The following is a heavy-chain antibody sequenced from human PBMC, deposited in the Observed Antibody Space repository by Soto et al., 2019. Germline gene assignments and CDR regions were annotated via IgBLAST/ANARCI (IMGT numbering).Heavy chain of an antibody. CDR3: ARVAGAAVFYYYYGMDV. CDR1: GGSISSHY. J-gene: IGHJ6*02. V-gene: IGHV4-59*11. D-gene: IGHD6-13*01. CDR2: IYYSGST. Sequence: PSETLSLTCTVSGGSISSHYWSWIRQPPGKGLEWIGYIYYSGSTNYNPSLKSRVTISVDTSKNQFSLKLSSVTAADTAVYYCARVAGAAVFYYYYGMDVWGQGTTVTVSS.